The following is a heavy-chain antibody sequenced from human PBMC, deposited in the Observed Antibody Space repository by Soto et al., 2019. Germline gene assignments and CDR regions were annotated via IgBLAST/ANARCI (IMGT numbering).Heavy chain of an antibody. D-gene: IGHD3-10*01. CDR3: ARGGPRDLFDY. Sequence: SDTLSLTCTVSGGSIHSYYWSWIRQTPGEGLERIGYIYSSGSTNYNPSLRSRVTISVDTSKNQFSLTKTSVTPADTALYYCARGGPRDLFDYWGRGTLVTVSS. CDR2: IYSSGST. CDR1: GGSIHSYY. J-gene: IGHJ4*02. V-gene: IGHV4-59*01.